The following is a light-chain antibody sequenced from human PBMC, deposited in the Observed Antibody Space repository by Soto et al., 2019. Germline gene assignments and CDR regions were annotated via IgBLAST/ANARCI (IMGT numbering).Light chain of an antibody. CDR2: EGS. CDR3: CSYAGSSILV. Sequence: QSALTQPASVSGSPGQSITISCTGTSSDVGSYNLVSWYQQHPGKAPKLMIYEGSKRPSGVSNRFSGSKSGNTASLTISGLQAEDEADYYCCSYAGSSILVFGGGTKVTVL. J-gene: IGLJ2*01. V-gene: IGLV2-23*01. CDR1: SSDVGSYNL.